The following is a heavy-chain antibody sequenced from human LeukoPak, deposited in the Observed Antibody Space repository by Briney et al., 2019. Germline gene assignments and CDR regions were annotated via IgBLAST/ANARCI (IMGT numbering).Heavy chain of an antibody. Sequence: GGSLRLSCAVSGFTFSSYSKNWVRRAPGKGLEWVSYIGSSVSTRYYADSVKGRFTISRDNGKHSLYLQMNSLRAEDTAVYYRAREGGDFWSGYSKGYFDYWGQGTLVTVSS. V-gene: IGHV3-48*01. CDR1: GFTFSSYS. J-gene: IGHJ4*02. CDR2: IGSSVSTR. CDR3: AREGGDFWSGYSKGYFDY. D-gene: IGHD3-3*01.